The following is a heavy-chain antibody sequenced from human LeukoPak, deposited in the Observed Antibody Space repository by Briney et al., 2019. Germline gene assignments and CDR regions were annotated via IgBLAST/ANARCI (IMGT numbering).Heavy chain of an antibody. CDR3: ARVQGWFDP. Sequence: SGPTLVKPTQTLTLTCTFSGFSLSTSGVGVGWIRQPPGKGLEWIGYIYYSGSTNYNPSLKSRVTISVDTSKNQFSLKLSSVTAADTAVYYCARVQGWFDPWGQGTLVTVSS. D-gene: IGHD4-11*01. J-gene: IGHJ5*02. CDR2: IYYSGST. V-gene: IGHV4-61*08. CDR1: GFSLSTSGVG.